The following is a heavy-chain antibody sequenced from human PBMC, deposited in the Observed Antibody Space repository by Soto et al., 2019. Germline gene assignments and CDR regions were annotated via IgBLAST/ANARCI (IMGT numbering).Heavy chain of an antibody. Sequence: SETLALTCTVSGDSIRSSSHYWAWNRQPPGKGLEWIGSIYYSGSTYYNPSLKSRVTTSVDTSKNQFSLKLSSVTAADTAAYYCARHGSGLHFDPWGHGTLVNVSS. J-gene: IGHJ5*02. CDR2: IYYSGST. CDR1: GDSIRSSSHY. V-gene: IGHV4-39*01. CDR3: ARHGSGLHFDP. D-gene: IGHD4-4*01.